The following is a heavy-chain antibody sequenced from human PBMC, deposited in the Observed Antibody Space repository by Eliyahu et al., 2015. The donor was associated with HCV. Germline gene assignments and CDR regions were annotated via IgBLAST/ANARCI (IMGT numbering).Heavy chain of an antibody. CDR3: ARDLGKGYYYGSGSYFDY. CDR1: GYTFTSYG. V-gene: IGHV1-18*01. J-gene: IGHJ4*02. Sequence: QVQLVQSGAEVKKPGASVKVSCKASGYTFTSYGISWVRQAPGQGLEWMGWXSAYNGNTNYAQKLQGRVTMTTDTSTSTAYMELRSLRSDDTAVYYCARDLGKGYYYGSGSYFDYWGQGTLVTVSS. D-gene: IGHD3-10*01. CDR2: XSAYNGNT.